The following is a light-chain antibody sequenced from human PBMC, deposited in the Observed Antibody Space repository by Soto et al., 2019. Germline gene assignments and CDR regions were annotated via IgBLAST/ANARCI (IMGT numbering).Light chain of an antibody. CDR1: QSISSW. V-gene: IGKV1-5*01. J-gene: IGKJ4*01. CDR3: QQYNSDSRT. Sequence: DIQMTQSPSTLSASVGDRVTITCRASQSISSWLAWYQQKPGKAPKLLIYDASSLECGVPSRFSGSGSGTEFTLTISSLQPEDVATYYCQQYNSDSRTFGRGTKVDIK. CDR2: DAS.